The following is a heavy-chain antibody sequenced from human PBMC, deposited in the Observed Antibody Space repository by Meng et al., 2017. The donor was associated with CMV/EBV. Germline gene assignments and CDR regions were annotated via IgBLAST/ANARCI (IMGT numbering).Heavy chain of an antibody. CDR2: IYWDDDK. J-gene: IGHJ5*02. D-gene: IGHD6-13*01. Sequence: SLNTSGPTLGKPTRTLPLPVTFSWFPLSTRGVGVGWILQPPGKALEWLALIYWDDDKRYSPSLKSRLTITKDTSKNQVVLTMTNMDPVDTATYYCAHRGRIAAAGTDWFDPWGQGTLVTVSS. CDR3: AHRGRIAAAGTDWFDP. CDR1: WFPLSTRGVG. V-gene: IGHV2-5*02.